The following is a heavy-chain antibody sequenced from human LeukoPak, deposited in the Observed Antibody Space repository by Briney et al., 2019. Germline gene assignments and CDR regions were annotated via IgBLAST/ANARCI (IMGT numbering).Heavy chain of an antibody. D-gene: IGHD3-22*01. Sequence: PGGSLRLSCAASGFTFSSYWMSWVRRAPGKGLEWVANIKQDGSEKYYVDSVKGRFTISRDNAKNSLYLQMNSLRAEDTAVYYCASNYYDSSGYYDHRFDYWGQGTLVTVSS. J-gene: IGHJ4*02. CDR3: ASNYYDSSGYYDHRFDY. CDR2: IKQDGSEK. CDR1: GFTFSSYW. V-gene: IGHV3-7*01.